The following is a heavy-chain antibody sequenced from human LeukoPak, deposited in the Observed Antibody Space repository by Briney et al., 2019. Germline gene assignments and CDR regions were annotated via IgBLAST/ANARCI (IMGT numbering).Heavy chain of an antibody. CDR2: IYHSGST. CDR1: GGSISSGGYY. CDR3: ARGDPYCSSTSCPDN. J-gene: IGHJ4*02. D-gene: IGHD2-2*01. V-gene: IGHV4-30-2*01. Sequence: PSETLSLTCTGSGGSISSGGYYWGWLRQPPGKGLEWIGYIYHSGSTYYNPSRKRRVTIEGNRAKNQFSLKLSSVTAADTAVYYCARGDPYCSSTSCPDNWGQGTLVTVSS.